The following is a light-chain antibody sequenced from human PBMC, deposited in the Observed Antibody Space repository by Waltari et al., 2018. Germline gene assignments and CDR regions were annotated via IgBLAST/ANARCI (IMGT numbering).Light chain of an antibody. CDR3: CSYAGSSTWV. V-gene: IGLV2-23*02. CDR2: EVS. J-gene: IGLJ3*02. Sequence: QSALTHPASVSGSPGQSITISCTGTSSDVGSYNLVSWYQQHPGKAPKLMSYEVSKRPSGVSNRFSGSKSGNTASLTISGLQAEDEADYYCCSYAGSSTWVFGGGTKLTVL. CDR1: SSDVGSYNL.